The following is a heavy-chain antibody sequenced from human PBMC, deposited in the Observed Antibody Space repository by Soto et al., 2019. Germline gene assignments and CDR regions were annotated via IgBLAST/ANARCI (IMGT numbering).Heavy chain of an antibody. J-gene: IGHJ5*02. V-gene: IGHV4-59*01. D-gene: IGHD6-19*01. CDR2: IYYSGST. Sequence: QVQLQESGPGLVKPSETLSLTCTVSGGSISSYYWSWIRQPPGKGLEWIGYIYYSGSTNYNRSLNSPLTIPVDPSKYQFPPKLSSVTAADTAVYYCEAGSGWYGTLGSWGQGNLVTVSS. CDR3: EAGSGWYGTLGS. CDR1: GGSISSYY.